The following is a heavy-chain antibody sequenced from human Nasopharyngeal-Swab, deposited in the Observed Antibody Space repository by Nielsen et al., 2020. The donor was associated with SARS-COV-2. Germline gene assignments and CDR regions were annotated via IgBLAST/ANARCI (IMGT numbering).Heavy chain of an antibody. CDR1: GFAFSSYG. Sequence: LSLTCAASGFAFSSYGMHWVRQAPGKGLEWVAVISYDGSNKYYADSVKGRFTISRDNSKNTLYLQMNSLRAEDTAVFYCAKDASVYSIPYYFDYWGQGTLVTVSS. CDR2: ISYDGSNK. CDR3: AKDASVYSIPYYFDY. D-gene: IGHD2-8*01. V-gene: IGHV3-30*18. J-gene: IGHJ4*02.